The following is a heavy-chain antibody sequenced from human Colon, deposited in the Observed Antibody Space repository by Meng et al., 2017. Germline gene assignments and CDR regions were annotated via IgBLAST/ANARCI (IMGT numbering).Heavy chain of an antibody. Sequence: QVLLVQYGAGVKKPGAHGKVPCKASGTPFPGYYNPCVRQATGPGLEWNGRIHPNTGGTNYAQTFQGRVTLTRDTSINTAYMDLSSLRTDDAAVYFCAKGGYAGHDALLDYWGQGTLVTVSS. J-gene: IGHJ4*02. V-gene: IGHV1-2*06. CDR3: AKGGYAGHDALLDY. CDR2: IHPNTGGT. D-gene: IGHD5-12*01. CDR1: GTPFPGYY.